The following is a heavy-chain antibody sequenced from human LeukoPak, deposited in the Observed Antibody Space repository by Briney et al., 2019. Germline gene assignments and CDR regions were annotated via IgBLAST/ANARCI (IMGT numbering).Heavy chain of an antibody. J-gene: IGHJ5*02. CDR2: INPNSGGT. Sequence: VASVKVSCKASGYTFTGYYMHWVRQAPGQGLEWMGWINPNSGGTNYAQKFQGRVTMTRDTSISTAYMELRSLRSDDTAIYYCARVGSGSYLDWFDPWGQGTLVTVSS. CDR3: ARVGSGSYLDWFDP. CDR1: GYTFTGYY. D-gene: IGHD3-10*01. V-gene: IGHV1-2*02.